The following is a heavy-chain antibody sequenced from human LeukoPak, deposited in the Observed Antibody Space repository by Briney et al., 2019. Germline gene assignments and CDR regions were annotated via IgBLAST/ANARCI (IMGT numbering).Heavy chain of an antibody. CDR1: GYTXTGYY. CDR2: INPNIGGT. V-gene: IGHV1-2*02. Sequence: ASVKVSCKASGYTXTGYYMHWVRQAPGQGLDWMAWINPNIGGTNYAQKFQGRVTMTRDTSISTAYMELSSLTSDDTAVYYCARSRITTAGSLAYWGQGALVTVSS. J-gene: IGHJ4*02. CDR3: ARSRITTAGSLAY. D-gene: IGHD6-13*01.